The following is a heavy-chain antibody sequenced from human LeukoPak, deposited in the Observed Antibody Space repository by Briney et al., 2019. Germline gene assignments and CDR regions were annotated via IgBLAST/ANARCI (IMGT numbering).Heavy chain of an antibody. J-gene: IGHJ4*02. Sequence: GESLKISCKGSGYSFTSYWIGWVRQMPGKGLEWMGIIYPGDSGTRYSPSFQGQVTISADKSISTAYLQWRSLKASDTAMYYCARQAAYYYDSSGYYYAGYWGQGTLVTVSS. D-gene: IGHD3-22*01. V-gene: IGHV5-51*01. CDR3: ARQAAYYYDSSGYYYAGY. CDR1: GYSFTSYW. CDR2: IYPGDSGT.